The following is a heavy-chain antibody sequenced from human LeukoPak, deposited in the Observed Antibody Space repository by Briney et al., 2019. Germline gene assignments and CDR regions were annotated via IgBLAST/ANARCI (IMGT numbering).Heavy chain of an antibody. V-gene: IGHV3-72*01. Sequence: PGGSLRLSCAASGFTFSDHYMDWVRQAPGKGLEWVGRTRNKANSYTTEYAASVKGRFTVSRDDSKNSLYLQMNSLKTEDTAVYYCAREGVWFGRSYYFDYWGQGTLVTVSS. CDR2: TRNKANSYTT. D-gene: IGHD3-10*01. CDR3: AREGVWFGRSYYFDY. CDR1: GFTFSDHY. J-gene: IGHJ4*02.